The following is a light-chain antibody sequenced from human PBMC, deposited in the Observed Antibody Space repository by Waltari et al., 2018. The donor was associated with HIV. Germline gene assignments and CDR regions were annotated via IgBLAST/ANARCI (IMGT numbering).Light chain of an antibody. J-gene: IGLJ1*01. CDR1: SSSIGSNY. V-gene: IGLV1-47*01. Sequence: QSVLTQPPSASGTPGQRVTISCSGSSSSIGSNYVYWYQQLPGTAPKLLIYRNNQRPSGVPDRFSGSKSGTSASLAIRGLRSEDEADYYCAAWDDSLSGYVFGTGTKVTVL. CDR2: RNN. CDR3: AAWDDSLSGYV.